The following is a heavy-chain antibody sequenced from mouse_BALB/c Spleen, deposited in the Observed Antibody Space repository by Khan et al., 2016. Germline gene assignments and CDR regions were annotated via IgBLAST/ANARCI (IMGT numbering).Heavy chain of an antibody. D-gene: IGHD1-1*01. CDR3: ASPYYYGSSLYAMDY. V-gene: IGHV2-9*02. CDR1: GFSLTSYG. CDR2: IWAGGST. Sequence: VELVESGPGLVAPSQSLSITCTVSGFSLTSYGVHWVRQPPGKGLEWLGVIWAGGSTISNSAHMSRLSISKDYAKSQVFLKMNSLQTDDTAMYYCASPYYYGSSLYAMDYWGQGTSVTVSS. J-gene: IGHJ4*01.